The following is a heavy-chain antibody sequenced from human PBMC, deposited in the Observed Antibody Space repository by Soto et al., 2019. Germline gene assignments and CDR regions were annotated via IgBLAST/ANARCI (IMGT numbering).Heavy chain of an antibody. Sequence: HGESLKISCEGSGYTFTNYWSAWVRQMPGKGLEWMGGIYPGDSQTRYSPTFQGQVAISADKSVNTAYLQCRSLKASATAIFFCVRQAMGYKSTGFAPWGQGTLVTVSS. D-gene: IGHD5-18*01. CDR2: IYPGDSQT. CDR1: GYTFTNYW. J-gene: IGHJ5*02. V-gene: IGHV5-51*01. CDR3: VRQAMGYKSTGFAP.